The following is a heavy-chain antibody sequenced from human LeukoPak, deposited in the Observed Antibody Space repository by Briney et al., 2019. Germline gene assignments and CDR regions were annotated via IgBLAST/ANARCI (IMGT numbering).Heavy chain of an antibody. J-gene: IGHJ4*02. CDR1: GYTFTGYY. CDR3: ARCEERWLVPDY. V-gene: IGHV1-2*06. CDR2: INPNSGGT. Sequence: GASVKVSCKASGYTFTGYYMHWVRQAPGQGLEWMGRINPNSGGTNYAQKFQGRVTVTRDTSISTAYMELSRLRSDDTAVYYCARCEERWLVPDYWGQGTLVTVSS. D-gene: IGHD6-19*01.